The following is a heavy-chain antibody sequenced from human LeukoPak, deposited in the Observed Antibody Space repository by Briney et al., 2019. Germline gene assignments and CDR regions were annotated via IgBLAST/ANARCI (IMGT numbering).Heavy chain of an antibody. CDR2: ISSSSSYI. Sequence: PGGSLRLSCAASGFTFSSYSMNWVRQAPGKGLEWVSSISSSSSYIYYADSVKGRFTISRDNAKSSLYLQMNSLRAEDTAVYYCARDHDYDSSGYYYVSYYMDVWGKGTTVTVSS. J-gene: IGHJ6*03. CDR3: ARDHDYDSSGYYYVSYYMDV. D-gene: IGHD3-22*01. CDR1: GFTFSSYS. V-gene: IGHV3-21*01.